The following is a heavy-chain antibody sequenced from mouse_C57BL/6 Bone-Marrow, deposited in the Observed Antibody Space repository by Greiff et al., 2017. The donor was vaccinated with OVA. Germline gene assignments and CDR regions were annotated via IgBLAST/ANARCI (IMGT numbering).Heavy chain of an antibody. CDR1: GYTFTSYG. CDR3: ARDETGRGDY. V-gene: IGHV1-58*01. D-gene: IGHD4-1*01. J-gene: IGHJ4*01. Sequence: VQLQQSGAELVRPGSSVKMSCKTSGYTFTSYGINWVKQRHGQGLEWIGYIYIGNGYTEYNEKLKGKATLTSDNSSITAYMQLSSLTSEDTAIYVCARDETGRGDYWGQGTSVTVTS. CDR2: IYIGNGYT.